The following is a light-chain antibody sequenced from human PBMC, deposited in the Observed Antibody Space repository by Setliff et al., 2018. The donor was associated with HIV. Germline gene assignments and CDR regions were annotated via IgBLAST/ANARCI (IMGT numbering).Light chain of an antibody. CDR2: DVT. V-gene: IGLV2-11*01. CDR3: CSYAGSYSPFVI. J-gene: IGLJ2*01. CDR1: SDDVGAYNY. Sequence: QSVLTQPRSVSGSPGQSVTISCTGTSDDVGAYNYVSWYQQHPGKVPKLIIYDVTKRPSGVPDRFSGSKSGNTASLTISGLQSEDGADYYCCSYAGSYSPFVIFGGGTKVTVL.